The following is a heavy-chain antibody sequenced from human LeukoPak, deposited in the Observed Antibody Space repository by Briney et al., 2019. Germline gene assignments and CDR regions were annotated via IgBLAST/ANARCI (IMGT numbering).Heavy chain of an antibody. D-gene: IGHD1-26*01. J-gene: IGHJ5*02. CDR1: GGSISSSGYY. CDR3: ARHEYSGSYYGLSWFDP. Sequence: PSETLSLTCTVSGGSISSSGYYWGWIRQPPGKGLEWIASIYYSGSTYYNPSLKSRVTISVDTSKNQLSLRLSSLTAADTAVYYCARHEYSGSYYGLSWFDPWGQGTLVTVSS. CDR2: IYYSGST. V-gene: IGHV4-39*01.